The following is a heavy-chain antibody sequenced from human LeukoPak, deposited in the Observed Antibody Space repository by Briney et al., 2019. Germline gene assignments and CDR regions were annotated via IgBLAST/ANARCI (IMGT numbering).Heavy chain of an antibody. CDR3: ARDRGSGGWYDLADYFDY. CDR2: INPNSGGT. J-gene: IGHJ4*02. D-gene: IGHD6-19*01. Sequence: GASVKVSCKASGYTFTGYYMHWVRQAPGQGLEWMGWINPNSGGTNYAQKFQGWVTMTRDTSISTAYMELSRLRSDDTAVYYCARDRGSGGWYDLADYFDYWGQGTLVTVSS. CDR1: GYTFTGYY. V-gene: IGHV1-2*04.